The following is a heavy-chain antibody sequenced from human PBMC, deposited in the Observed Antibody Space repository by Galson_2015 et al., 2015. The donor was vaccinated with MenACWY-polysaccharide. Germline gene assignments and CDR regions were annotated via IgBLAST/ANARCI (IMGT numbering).Heavy chain of an antibody. D-gene: IGHD7-27*01. Sequence: SETLSLTCTVSHDSISSSYWSWIRQSADKGLEYIGRNHATGSTAYNPSFRSRVTMSVDMSKNQFSLSLTSVTAADTAVYYCARRSLGNWYFDLWGRGTLVAVSS. CDR1: HDSISSSY. J-gene: IGHJ2*01. CDR3: ARRSLGNWYFDL. V-gene: IGHV4-4*07. CDR2: NHATGST.